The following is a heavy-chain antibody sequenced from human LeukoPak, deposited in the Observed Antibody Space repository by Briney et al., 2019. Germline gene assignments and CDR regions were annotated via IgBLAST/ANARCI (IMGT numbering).Heavy chain of an antibody. Sequence: SETLSLTCTVSGGSISSYYWSWIRQPPGKGLEWIGYIYYSGSTNYNPSLKSRVTISVDTSKNQFSLKLSSVIAADTAVYYCARDREGRFDYWGQGTLVTVSS. D-gene: IGHD1-26*01. CDR3: ARDREGRFDY. V-gene: IGHV4-59*01. CDR1: GGSISSYY. CDR2: IYYSGST. J-gene: IGHJ4*02.